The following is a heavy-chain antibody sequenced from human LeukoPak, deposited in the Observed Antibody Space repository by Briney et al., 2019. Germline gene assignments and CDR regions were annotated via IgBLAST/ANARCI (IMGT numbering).Heavy chain of an antibody. V-gene: IGHV4-4*09. D-gene: IGHD2-2*01. CDR1: GGSIISYY. CDR2: IYTSGST. CDR3: ARLVNWFDP. Sequence: ASETLSLTCTVSGGSIISYYWRWLRQPPGKGLEWIGYIYTSGSTNYNPSLKRRVTISVDTSKNQFSLKPSSVTAADTAVYYCARLVNWFDPWGQGTLVTVSS. J-gene: IGHJ5*02.